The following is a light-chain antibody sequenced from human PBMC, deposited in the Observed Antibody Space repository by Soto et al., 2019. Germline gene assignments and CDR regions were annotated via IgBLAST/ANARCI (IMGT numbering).Light chain of an antibody. CDR1: ALPKQY. J-gene: IGLJ1*01. Sequence: SYELTQPPSVSVSPGQTARITCSGDALPKQYAYWYQQKPGQAPVLVIYKDSERPSGIPERFSGSSSGTTVTLTISEVQAEDEADYYCQSADSSGTYFYVFGTGTKVTV. CDR3: QSADSSGTYFYV. V-gene: IGLV3-25*02. CDR2: KDS.